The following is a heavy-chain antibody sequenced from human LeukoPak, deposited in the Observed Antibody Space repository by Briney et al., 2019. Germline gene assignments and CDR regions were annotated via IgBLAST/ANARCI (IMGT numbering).Heavy chain of an antibody. CDR3: ARGGELGRGYSYGY. D-gene: IGHD5-18*01. J-gene: IGHJ4*02. Sequence: GGSLRLSCAASGFTVSSNYMSWVRQAPGKGLEWVSVIYSGGSTYYADSVKGRFTISRHNSKNTLYLQMNSLRAEDTAVYYCARGGELGRGYSYGYWGQGTLVTVSS. CDR2: IYSGGST. V-gene: IGHV3-53*04. CDR1: GFTVSSNY.